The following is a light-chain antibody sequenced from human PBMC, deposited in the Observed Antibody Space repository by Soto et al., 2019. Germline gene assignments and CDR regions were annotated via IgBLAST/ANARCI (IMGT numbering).Light chain of an antibody. CDR3: QQYNDWPPEVT. CDR1: QTVSSN. CDR2: GVS. Sequence: EIVLTQAPITLSVSPGERATLSCRASQTVSSNLAWYQQKPGQPPRLLMSGVSTRATGIPARFSGRGSGTEFTLTISSLQFEDFAVYYCQQYNDWPPEVTFGGGTKVEIK. J-gene: IGKJ4*01. V-gene: IGKV3D-15*01.